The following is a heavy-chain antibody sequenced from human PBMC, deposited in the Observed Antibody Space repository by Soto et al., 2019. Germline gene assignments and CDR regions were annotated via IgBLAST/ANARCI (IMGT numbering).Heavy chain of an antibody. Sequence: PGGSLRLSWAASGFPXNNYAMHWVLQAPGKGLEWVAVISFDGNNKYYADSVKGRFTISRDNSKNTLDLQMNSLRAEDTALYYCAKGGIAVSAKTAPRGQGTLVTVSS. CDR2: ISFDGNNK. CDR1: GFPXNNYA. V-gene: IGHV3-30*04. D-gene: IGHD6-19*01. CDR3: AKGGIAVSAKTAP. J-gene: IGHJ5*02.